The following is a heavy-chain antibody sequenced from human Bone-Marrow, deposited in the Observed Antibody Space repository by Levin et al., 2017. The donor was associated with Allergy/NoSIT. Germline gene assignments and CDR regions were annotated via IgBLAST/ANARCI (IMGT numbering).Heavy chain of an antibody. D-gene: IGHD1-26*01. CDR1: GFTFSSYA. CDR3: ARSGDFDY. V-gene: IGHV3-30-3*01. Sequence: GESLKISCAASGFTFSSYAMHWVRQAPGKGLEWVAVISYDGSNKYYADSVKGRFTISRDNSKNTLYLQMNSLRAEDTAVYYCARSGDFDYWGQGTLVTVSS. J-gene: IGHJ4*02. CDR2: ISYDGSNK.